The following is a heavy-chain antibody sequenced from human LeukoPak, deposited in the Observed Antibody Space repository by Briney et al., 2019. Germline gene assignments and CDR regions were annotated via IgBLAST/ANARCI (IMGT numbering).Heavy chain of an antibody. D-gene: IGHD3-16*01. J-gene: IGHJ1*01. Sequence: GSLLLSCAASGFTFNHYWMSWVRQAPGKGLEWLANIKQDGSQIYYVDSVKGRFTTSRDNAKYSLYLQMNSLRAEDTAVYYCARGIYDTDSLGLYFDHWGQGTLVTVSS. CDR1: GFTFNHYW. V-gene: IGHV3-7*01. CDR2: IKQDGSQI. CDR3: ARGIYDTDSLGLYFDH.